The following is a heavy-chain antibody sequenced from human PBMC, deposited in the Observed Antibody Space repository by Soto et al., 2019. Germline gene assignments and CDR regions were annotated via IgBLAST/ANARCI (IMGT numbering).Heavy chain of an antibody. CDR3: ARHVGVTGTRGFDY. J-gene: IGHJ4*02. V-gene: IGHV4-4*02. CDR1: GGSISENYW. CDR2: TSYRRTA. Sequence: QVQLQESGPGLVEPSETLSLTCAVSGGSISENYWWSWVRQPPGKGLQWIGETSYRRTAHYNPSLRGRVTISMDTSRKQISLTLISATAAASASYYCARHVGVTGTRGFDYWGQGTLVTVSS. D-gene: IGHD1-1*01.